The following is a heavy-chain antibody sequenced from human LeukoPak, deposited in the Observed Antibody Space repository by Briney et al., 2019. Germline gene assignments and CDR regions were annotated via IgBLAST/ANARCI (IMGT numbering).Heavy chain of an antibody. CDR1: GFTFSTYA. D-gene: IGHD3-10*01. CDR2: IRYDGINK. V-gene: IGHV3-30*02. CDR3: AKVGNMVRGVMNWFDP. Sequence: GGSLRLSCAASGFTFSTYAMHWVRQAPGKGLEWVTFIRYDGINKYYADSVKGRFTISRDNSKNTLYLQMNSLRAEDTAVYYCAKVGNMVRGVMNWFDPWGQGTLVTVSS. J-gene: IGHJ5*02.